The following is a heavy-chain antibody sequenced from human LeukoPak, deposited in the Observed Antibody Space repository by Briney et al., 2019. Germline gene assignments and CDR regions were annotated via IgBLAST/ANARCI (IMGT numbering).Heavy chain of an antibody. D-gene: IGHD2-8*01. V-gene: IGHV4-4*02. CDR3: SRENGAFSPFGY. Sequence: SGTLSLTCAVSGVSISSSNWWSWVRQSPGRGLEWIGEIYHSGSTNYNPSLESRVTISVDKSKNQFSLKLSSVTAADTAVYYCSRENGAFSPFGYWGQGTLVTVPS. CDR2: IYHSGST. CDR1: GVSISSSNW. J-gene: IGHJ4*02.